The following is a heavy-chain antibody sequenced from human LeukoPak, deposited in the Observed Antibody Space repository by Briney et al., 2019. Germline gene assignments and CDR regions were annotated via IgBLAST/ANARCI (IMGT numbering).Heavy chain of an antibody. Sequence: KPSETLSLTCIVSGGSISSGDYYWSWIRQPPGKGLEWIGYIYYSGNTYYNPSLKSRVTISVDTSKNQFSLKLSSVTAADTAVYYCARGTNDFDYWGQGILVTVSS. J-gene: IGHJ4*02. CDR1: GGSISSGDYY. CDR3: ARGTNDFDY. D-gene: IGHD2-8*01. V-gene: IGHV4-30-4*01. CDR2: IYYSGNT.